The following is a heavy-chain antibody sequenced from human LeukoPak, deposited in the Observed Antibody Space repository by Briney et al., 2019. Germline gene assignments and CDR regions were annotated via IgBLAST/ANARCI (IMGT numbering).Heavy chain of an antibody. CDR2: ISHSGTT. Sequence: SETLSLTCTVSGYSISSDYYWGWIRQPPGKGLEWIGSISHSGTTYYNPSLKSRVTISVDTSKNQFSLKLTSVTAADTAVYYCARANMVRGVGSFFDRNWFDPWGQGTLVTVSS. CDR3: ARANMVRGVGSFFDRNWFDP. CDR1: GYSISSDYY. V-gene: IGHV4-38-2*02. D-gene: IGHD3-10*01. J-gene: IGHJ5*02.